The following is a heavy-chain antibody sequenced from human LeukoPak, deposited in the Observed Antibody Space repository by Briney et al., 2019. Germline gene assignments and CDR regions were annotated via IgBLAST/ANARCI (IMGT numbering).Heavy chain of an antibody. J-gene: IGHJ3*02. D-gene: IGHD6-19*01. CDR3: ARDRGWAFGT. CDR1: GVSFGDHS. V-gene: IGHV3-48*02. CDR2: ISHSRSSV. Sequence: GGSRRLSCAASGVSFGDHSMYWVRQAPGKGPEWVSCISHSRSSVSYAASVKGRFTISRDNAKCSVYLQMNSLRDEDTAVYYCARDRGWAFGTWGQGTMVTVSS.